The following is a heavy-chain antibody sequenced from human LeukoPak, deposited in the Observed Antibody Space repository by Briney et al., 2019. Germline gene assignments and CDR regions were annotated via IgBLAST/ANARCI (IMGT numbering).Heavy chain of an antibody. CDR2: INPNSGGT. CDR1: GYTSTDYY. Sequence: ASVKVSCKASGYTSTDYYVHWVRQAPGQGLEWMGWINPNSGGTNCAQEFQGRVTMTGDTSISTAYMELSRLRSDDTAVYYCARGHYYYGLHVWGQGTTVTVSS. J-gene: IGHJ6*02. V-gene: IGHV1-2*02. CDR3: ARGHYYYGLHV.